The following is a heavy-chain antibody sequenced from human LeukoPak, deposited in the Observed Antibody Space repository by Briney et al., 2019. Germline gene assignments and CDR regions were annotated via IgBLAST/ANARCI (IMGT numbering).Heavy chain of an antibody. V-gene: IGHV3-21*01. D-gene: IGHD3-10*01. CDR1: GFTFSTYS. CDR3: AKDYGSGLFGYYYMDV. Sequence: GGSLRLSCTASGFTFSTYSMNWVRQAPGKGLEWVSSISSRSTFVDYADSVKGRFTISRDNANNSPYLQMNSLRAEDMAIYYCAKDYGSGLFGYYYMDVWGKGTTVTVSS. J-gene: IGHJ6*03. CDR2: ISSRSTFV.